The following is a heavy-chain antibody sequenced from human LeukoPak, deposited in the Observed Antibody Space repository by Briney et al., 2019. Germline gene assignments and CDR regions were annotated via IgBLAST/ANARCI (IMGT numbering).Heavy chain of an antibody. CDR2: ISAYNGDT. CDR3: ARDYCSSTSCLFDY. CDR1: GYTFTSYG. D-gene: IGHD2-2*01. Sequence: GASVTVSCKASGYTFTSYGISWVRQAPGQGLEWMGWISAYNGDTNYAQKFQGRVTMTRDTSISTAYMELSRLRSDDTAVYYCARDYCSSTSCLFDYWGQGTLVTVSS. J-gene: IGHJ4*02. V-gene: IGHV1-18*01.